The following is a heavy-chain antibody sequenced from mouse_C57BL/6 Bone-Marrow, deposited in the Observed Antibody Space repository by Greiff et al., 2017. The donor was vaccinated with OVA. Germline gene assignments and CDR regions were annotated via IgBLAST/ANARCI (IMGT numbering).Heavy chain of an antibody. D-gene: IGHD2-5*01. CDR1: GFTFSDYG. Sequence: EVKLVESGGGLVKPGGSLKLSCAASGFTFSDYGMHWVRQAPEKGLEWVAYISSGSSTIYYADTVKGRFTISRDNAKNTLFLQMTSLRSEDTAMYYCARGGLYSNSYAMDYWGQGTSVTVSS. CDR2: ISSGSSTI. J-gene: IGHJ4*01. V-gene: IGHV5-17*01. CDR3: ARGGLYSNSYAMDY.